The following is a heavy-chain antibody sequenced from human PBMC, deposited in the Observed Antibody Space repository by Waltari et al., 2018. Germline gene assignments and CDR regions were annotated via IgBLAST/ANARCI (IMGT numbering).Heavy chain of an antibody. D-gene: IGHD1-26*01. CDR1: GGSISRHY. V-gene: IGHV4-59*11. J-gene: IGHJ4*02. CDR3: ARGGSYFLIDY. CDR2: IYYSGST. Sequence: QVQLQESGPGLVKPSETLSLTCPVSGGSISRHYWTWIRQPPGKGLEWIGYIYYSGSTNYNPSLKSRVTISVDTSKNQFSLKLSSVTAADTAVYYCARGGSYFLIDYWGQGTLVTVSS.